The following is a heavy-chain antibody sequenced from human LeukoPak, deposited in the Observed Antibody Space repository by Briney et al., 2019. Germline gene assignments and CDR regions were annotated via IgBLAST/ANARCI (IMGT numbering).Heavy chain of an antibody. J-gene: IGHJ5*02. CDR2: INPSGGST. CDR3: ARDSTLLWFGSAQFDP. CDR1: GYTFTSYY. V-gene: IGHV1-46*01. D-gene: IGHD3-10*01. Sequence: ASVKVSCKASGYTFTSYYMHWVRQAPGQGLEWMGIINPSGGSTSYAQKFQGRVTMTRDMSTSTVYMELSSLRSEDPAVYYCARDSTLLWFGSAQFDPWGQGTLVTVSS.